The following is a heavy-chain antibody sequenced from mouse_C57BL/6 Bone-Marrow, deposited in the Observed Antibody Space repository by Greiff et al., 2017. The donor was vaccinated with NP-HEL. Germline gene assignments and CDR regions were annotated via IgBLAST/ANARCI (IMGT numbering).Heavy chain of an antibody. D-gene: IGHD2-1*01. CDR1: GFNIKDDY. CDR3: TSYLLWSY. V-gene: IGHV14-4*01. CDR2: IDPENGDT. J-gene: IGHJ2*01. Sequence: VQLQQSGAELVRPGASVKLSCTASGFNIKDDYMHWVKQRPEQGLEWIGWIDPENGDTEYASKFQGKATITADTSSNTAYLQLSSLTSEDTAVYYCTSYLLWSYWGQGTTLTVSS.